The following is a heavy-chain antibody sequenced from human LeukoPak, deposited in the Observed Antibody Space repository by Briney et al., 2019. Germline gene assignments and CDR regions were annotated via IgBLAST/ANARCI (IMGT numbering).Heavy chain of an antibody. D-gene: IGHD6-13*01. CDR1: GYTFTSYG. Sequence: ASVKVSCKASGYTFTSYGISWVRQAPGQGLEWMGWISAYNGNTNYAQKLQGRVTMTTDTSTSTACMELRSLRSDDTAVYYCARFVGYSSSWNNWFDPWGQGTLVTVSS. V-gene: IGHV1-18*01. CDR2: ISAYNGNT. J-gene: IGHJ5*02. CDR3: ARFVGYSSSWNNWFDP.